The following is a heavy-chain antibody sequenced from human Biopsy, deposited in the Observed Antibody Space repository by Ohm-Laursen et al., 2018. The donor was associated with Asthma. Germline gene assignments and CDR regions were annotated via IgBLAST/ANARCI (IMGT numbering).Heavy chain of an antibody. CDR2: IAWDGINS. J-gene: IGHJ6*02. Sequence: SLRPSCTAFGFTFSTYGMHWVRQAPGKGLEWVAYIAWDGINSYYADSVKGRFAISRDNSRNTLYLQKNSLRADDTAVYYCARAGESDLVGGLDVWGQGTTVIVS. CDR3: ARAGESDLVGGLDV. V-gene: IGHV3-30*03. CDR1: GFTFSTYG. D-gene: IGHD2-21*01.